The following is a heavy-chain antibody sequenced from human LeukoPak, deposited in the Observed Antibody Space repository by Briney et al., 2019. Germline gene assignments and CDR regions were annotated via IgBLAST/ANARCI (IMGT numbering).Heavy chain of an antibody. D-gene: IGHD5-18*01. CDR3: ARGRGAQQLWNYYYYYGMDV. J-gene: IGHJ6*02. CDR1: GYTFTSYD. CDR2: MNPNSGNT. Sequence: GGSLRLSCKASGYTFTSYDINWVRQATGQGLEWMGWMNPNSGNTGYAQKFQGRVTMTRNTSISTAYMELSSLRSEDTAVYYCARGRGAQQLWNYYYYYGMDVWGQGTTVTVSS. V-gene: IGHV1-8*01.